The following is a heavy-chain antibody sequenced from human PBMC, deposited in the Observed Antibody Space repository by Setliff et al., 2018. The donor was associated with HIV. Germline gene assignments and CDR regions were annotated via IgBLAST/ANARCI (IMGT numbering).Heavy chain of an antibody. CDR3: ARQGAGYYYDSSDYYTGNGFDM. J-gene: IGHJ3*02. Sequence: LSLTCAVSGYSISTAYYWAWIRQSPGKGLEWIGGFHHSGSAHYNPSLKSRVTISGQTSKNQFSLTLTSGTAADKAIYYCARQGAGYYYDSSDYYTGNGFDMWGQGTMVTVSS. D-gene: IGHD3-22*01. V-gene: IGHV4-38-2*01. CDR1: GYSISTAYY. CDR2: FHHSGSA.